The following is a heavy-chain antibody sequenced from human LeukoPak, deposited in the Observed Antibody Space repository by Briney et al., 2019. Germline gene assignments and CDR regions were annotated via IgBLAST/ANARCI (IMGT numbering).Heavy chain of an antibody. V-gene: IGHV4-34*01. J-gene: IGHJ4*02. CDR2: INHSGGT. CDR3: ARHSPGARGVDY. Sequence: SETLSLTCSVYGGSFSGYYWIWIRQPPGKGLEWIGEINHSGGTKYNPSLKSRVSISMDTSKNQFSLKLGSVTAADTAVYYCARHSPGARGVDYWGQGTLVTVSS. CDR1: GGSFSGYY. D-gene: IGHD2-21*01.